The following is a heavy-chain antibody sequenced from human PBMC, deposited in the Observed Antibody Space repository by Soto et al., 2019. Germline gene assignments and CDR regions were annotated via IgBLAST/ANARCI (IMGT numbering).Heavy chain of an antibody. V-gene: IGHV4-34*01. CDR3: QGGDF. D-gene: IGHD3-16*01. J-gene: IGHJ4*02. Sequence: KTSETLSLTCAVSGGSFRGYFCSWIRQSPDKGLEWIGEINDSGITYYNPSFKSRLTISVDTSKSQISLTLTSVTAADSAVYYCQGGDFWGQGTRVTVCS. CDR2: INDSGIT. CDR1: GGSFRGYF.